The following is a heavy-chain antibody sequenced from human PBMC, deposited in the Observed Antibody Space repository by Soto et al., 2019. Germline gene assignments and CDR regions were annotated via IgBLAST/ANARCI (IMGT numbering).Heavy chain of an antibody. CDR3: ANSRVSMVRGLIIIPNY. J-gene: IGHJ4*02. V-gene: IGHV3-23*01. D-gene: IGHD3-10*01. CDR1: VFPFTGYA. CDR2: ISGHGDAT. Sequence: PGGSLRLSCAASVFPFTGYAMSWVRQAPGKGLEWVSAISGHGDATFYADSVKGRFTISRDNSKNTLYLHMNSLRAEDTALYYCANSRVSMVRGLIIIPNYWGQGTLVTVSS.